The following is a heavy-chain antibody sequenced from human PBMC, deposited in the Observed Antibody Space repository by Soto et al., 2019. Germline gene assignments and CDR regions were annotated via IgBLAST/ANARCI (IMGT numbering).Heavy chain of an antibody. V-gene: IGHV3-53*02. Sequence: EVQLVETGGGLTQPGGSLRLSCENSGFTVNSDYMSWVRQAPGKGLEWVSIIYAGGSTYYADSVRGRFTISSDNSRNTLYLQMNSLRVEDTAVYYFARSLDYGYIHHWGQGTLVTVSS. CDR3: ARSLDYGYIHH. J-gene: IGHJ4*02. D-gene: IGHD3-10*01. CDR2: IYAGGST. CDR1: GFTVNSDY.